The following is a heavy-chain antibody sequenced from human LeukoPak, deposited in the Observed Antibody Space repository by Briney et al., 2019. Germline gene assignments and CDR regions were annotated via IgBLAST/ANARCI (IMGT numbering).Heavy chain of an antibody. D-gene: IGHD6-13*01. CDR1: EFTFSSYD. Sequence: PGRSLRLSCVASEFTFSSYDMHWVRQAPGKGLEWVAVISYDGSNKDYADSVKGRFTISRDNTKNTLFLQMNSLRAEDTAVYYCAKSHLAAAGTSDAFDIWGQGTMVTVSS. V-gene: IGHV3-30*18. CDR2: ISYDGSNK. CDR3: AKSHLAAAGTSDAFDI. J-gene: IGHJ3*02.